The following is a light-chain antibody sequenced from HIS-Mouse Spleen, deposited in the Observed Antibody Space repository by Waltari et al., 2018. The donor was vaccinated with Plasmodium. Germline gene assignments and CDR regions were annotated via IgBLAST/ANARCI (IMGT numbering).Light chain of an antibody. V-gene: IGLV3-21*03. Sequence: SYVLTQPPSVSVAPGKTARITCGGHHIGSKSVYWYQQNPGQAPGLVVYEDSDRPSGNPARFSGSNSGNTATLTISRVEAGDEADYYCQVWDSSSDHPDVVFGGGTKLTVL. CDR2: EDS. CDR3: QVWDSSSDHPDVV. J-gene: IGLJ2*01. CDR1: HIGSKS.